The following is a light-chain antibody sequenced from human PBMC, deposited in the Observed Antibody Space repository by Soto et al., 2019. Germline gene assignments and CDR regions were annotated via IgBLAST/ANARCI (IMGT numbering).Light chain of an antibody. CDR3: QSYDSSRRV. Sequence: QSVLTQPPSVSGDPGQRVTISCTGSSSNIGAGYDVHWYQQLPGTAPKLLIYGNSNRPSGVPDRFSGSKSGTSASLAITGLQAEDEADYYCQSYDSSRRVFGGRTKLTVL. J-gene: IGLJ2*01. CDR1: SSNIGAGYD. V-gene: IGLV1-40*01. CDR2: GNS.